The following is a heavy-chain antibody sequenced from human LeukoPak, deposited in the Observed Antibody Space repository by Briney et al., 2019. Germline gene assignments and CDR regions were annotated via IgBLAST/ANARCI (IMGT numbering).Heavy chain of an antibody. J-gene: IGHJ4*02. CDR3: ARGKEPVAGSLSHFDY. CDR2: IIGGAGST. Sequence: PGGSLRLSCAASGFSFSSHGMSWVRQAPGKGLEWVSGIIGGAGSTYYADSVKGRFTISGDNAKNSLYLQMNSLRAEDTAVYYCARGKEPVAGSLSHFDYWGQGTLVTVSS. CDR1: GFSFSSHG. D-gene: IGHD6-19*01. V-gene: IGHV3-23*01.